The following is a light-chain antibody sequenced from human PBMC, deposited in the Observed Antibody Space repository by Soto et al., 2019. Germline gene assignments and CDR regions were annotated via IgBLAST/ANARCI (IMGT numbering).Light chain of an antibody. CDR1: QSVLYSSNNKNY. J-gene: IGKJ4*01. CDR2: WAS. Sequence: DIVMTQSPDSLAVSLGERATINCKSSQSVLYSSNNKNYLAWYQQKPGQTPKMLSYWASTRESGVPDRFSGSGSGTDFALTISSLQAEDVAVYYCQQYYSNPLTFGGGTKVDIK. CDR3: QQYYSNPLT. V-gene: IGKV4-1*01.